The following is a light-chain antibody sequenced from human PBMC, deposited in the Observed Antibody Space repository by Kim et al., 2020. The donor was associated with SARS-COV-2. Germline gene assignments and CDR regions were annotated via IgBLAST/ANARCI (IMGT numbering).Light chain of an antibody. CDR2: ANN. CDR3: QAYDNSLRAVM. CDR1: NSNIGARFD. Sequence: QSVLTQPPSVSGAPGQRVSISCTGTNSNIGARFDVHWYQQLPGTAPKLLIYANNNRPSGVPDRFSGSKSGTSASLAITGLQAEDEADYYCQAYDNSLRAVMFGGGTQLTVL. J-gene: IGLJ3*02. V-gene: IGLV1-40*01.